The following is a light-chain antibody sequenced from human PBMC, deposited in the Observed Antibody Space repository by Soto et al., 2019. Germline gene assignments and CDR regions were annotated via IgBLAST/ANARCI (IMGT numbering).Light chain of an antibody. J-gene: IGLJ1*01. Sequence: QSALTQPASVSGSPGQSITISCTGTSSGVGNYNPVSWHQQHPGKAPILIIYEGTKRPSGVSNRFSGSKSGNTASLTISGLQAEDEGDYYCCSCAGSGKYVFGTGTKSPS. CDR1: SSGVGNYNP. CDR3: CSCAGSGKYV. V-gene: IGLV2-23*01. CDR2: EGT.